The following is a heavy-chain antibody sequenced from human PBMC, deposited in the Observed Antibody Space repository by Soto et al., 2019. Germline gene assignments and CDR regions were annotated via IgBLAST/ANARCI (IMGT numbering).Heavy chain of an antibody. CDR3: TRARGYDFIIEC. D-gene: IGHD5-12*01. Sequence: EVQLVESGGGLVQPGRSLRLSCTASGFTFGDYGLSWFRQAPGKGLEWVSFIRSKAYGGTIQYAASVQGRFSLSRDDSKSIAYLQMNSLKTEDTAVYYCTRARGYDFIIECWGQGTLVTVSS. CDR2: IRSKAYGGTI. CDR1: GFTFGDYG. V-gene: IGHV3-49*03. J-gene: IGHJ4*02.